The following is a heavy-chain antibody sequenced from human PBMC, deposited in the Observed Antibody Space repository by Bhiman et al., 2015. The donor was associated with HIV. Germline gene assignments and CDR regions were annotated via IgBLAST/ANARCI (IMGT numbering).Heavy chain of an antibody. V-gene: IGHV3-48*03. CDR2: ISSSGDTI. Sequence: EVQLLESGGGLVQPGGSLGLSCAASGFTFSNYEMYWVRQAPGKGLEWIAYISSSGDTIYYADSLMGRFTISRDNTKNSLYLQMSSLRAEDTAVYYCVRDSSSWYGIFWGQGALVTVSA. J-gene: IGHJ4*02. CDR3: VRDSSSWYGIF. CDR1: GFTFSNYE. D-gene: IGHD6-13*01.